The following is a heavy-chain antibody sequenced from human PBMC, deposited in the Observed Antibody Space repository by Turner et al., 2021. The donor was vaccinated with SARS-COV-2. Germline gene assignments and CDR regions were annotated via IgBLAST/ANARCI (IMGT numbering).Heavy chain of an antibody. D-gene: IGHD4-17*01. CDR2: IYYSGNT. V-gene: IGHV4-39*01. J-gene: IGHJ4*02. Sequence: LQLQESGPGLVKPSETQSLTCAVSGGSIRSSSYYWGWIRQSPGKGLEWIGSIYYSGNTYYSPSLKSRVTISVDTSKNQFSLKLNSVTAADTAVYYCARHSSMTTVPFDYWGQGTLVTVSS. CDR3: ARHSSMTTVPFDY. CDR1: GGSIRSSSYY.